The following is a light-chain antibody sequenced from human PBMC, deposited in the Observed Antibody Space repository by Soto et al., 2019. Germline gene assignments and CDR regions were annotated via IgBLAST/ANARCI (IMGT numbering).Light chain of an antibody. CDR3: QQYNNWPRT. V-gene: IGKV3-20*01. CDR1: QSVSDSS. J-gene: IGKJ5*01. Sequence: EIVLTQSPGTLSLSPGERATLSCRASQSVSDSSLAWYHQKPGQAPRLLIYGASRRATGIPDTFSGSGSGTDFTLTISRLEPEDFAVYYCQQYNNWPRTFGQGTRLEIK. CDR2: GAS.